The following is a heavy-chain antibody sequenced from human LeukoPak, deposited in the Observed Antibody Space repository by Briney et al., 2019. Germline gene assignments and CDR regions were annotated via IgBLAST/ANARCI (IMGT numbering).Heavy chain of an antibody. Sequence: GGSLRLSCAASGFTFSSYAMSWVRQAPGKGLEWVSAISGSGGSTYYADSVKGRFTISRDNSKNTLYLQMNSLRAEDTAVYYCAKDKGGNGVVRYALDIWGQGTMVTVSS. J-gene: IGHJ3*02. D-gene: IGHD3-16*01. V-gene: IGHV3-23*01. CDR2: ISGSGGST. CDR3: AKDKGGNGVVRYALDI. CDR1: GFTFSSYA.